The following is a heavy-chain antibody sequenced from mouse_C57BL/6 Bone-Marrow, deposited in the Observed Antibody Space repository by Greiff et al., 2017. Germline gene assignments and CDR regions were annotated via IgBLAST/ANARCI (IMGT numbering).Heavy chain of an antibody. CDR1: GFSLTSYG. V-gene: IGHV2-2*01. D-gene: IGHD1-1*01. J-gene: IGHJ4*01. Sequence: VQLQQSGPGLVQPSQSLSITCTVSGFSLTSYGVHWVRQSPGKGLEWLGVIWSGRSTDYNAAFISRLSISKDNSKSQVFFKMNSLQADDTAIYYCARIPYGSSYVNYWGQGTSVTVSS. CDR3: ARIPYGSSYVNY. CDR2: IWSGRST.